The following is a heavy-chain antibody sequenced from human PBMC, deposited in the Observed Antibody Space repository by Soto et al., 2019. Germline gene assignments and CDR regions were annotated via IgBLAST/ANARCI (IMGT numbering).Heavy chain of an antibody. CDR1: GDSISSDGYY. CDR3: ARRHDALTGPDAFDV. V-gene: IGHV4-31*03. D-gene: IGHD3-9*01. CDR2: IYYSGST. Sequence: QVQLQESGPGLVKASQTLSLTCTVSGDSISSDGYYLTCIRQHPGKGLEWIGDIYYSGSTSYNPSLESRVTMSVHTSDNQLSLKLLSVTAADTAVYYCARRHDALTGPDAFDVWGQGTKVTVSS. J-gene: IGHJ3*01.